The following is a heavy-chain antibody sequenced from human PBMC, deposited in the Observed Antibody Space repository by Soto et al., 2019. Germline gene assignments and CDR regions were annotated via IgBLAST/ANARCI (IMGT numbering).Heavy chain of an antibody. D-gene: IGHD1-1*01. Sequence: SETLSLTCTVSGGSSSSYYWSWIRQPPGKGLEWIGYIYYSGSTNYNPSLKSRVTISVDTSKNQFSLKLSSVTAADTAVYYCARLRRNLPRIIDYWGQGTLVTVSS. CDR1: GGSSSSYY. V-gene: IGHV4-59*08. CDR2: IYYSGST. CDR3: ARLRRNLPRIIDY. J-gene: IGHJ4*02.